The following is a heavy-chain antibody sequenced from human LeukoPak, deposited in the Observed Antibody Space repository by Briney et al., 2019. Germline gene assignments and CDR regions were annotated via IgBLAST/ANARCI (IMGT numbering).Heavy chain of an antibody. V-gene: IGHV3-21*01. CDR3: ARYKADSSSWYALYNYMDV. Sequence: GGSLRLSCAASGFTFSSYSMNWVRQAPGKGLEWVSSISSSSSYIYYADSVKGRFTISRDNAKNSLYLQMNSLRAEDTAVYYCARYKADSSSWYALYNYMDVWGKGTTVTVSS. D-gene: IGHD6-13*01. CDR2: ISSSSSYI. CDR1: GFTFSSYS. J-gene: IGHJ6*03.